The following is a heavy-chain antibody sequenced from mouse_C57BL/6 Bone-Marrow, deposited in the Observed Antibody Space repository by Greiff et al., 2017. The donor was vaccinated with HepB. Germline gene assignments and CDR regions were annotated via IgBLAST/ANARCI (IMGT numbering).Heavy chain of an antibody. CDR1: GYTFTSYW. Sequence: VQLQQPGAELVKPGASVKMSCKASGYTFTSYWITWVKQRPGQGLEWIGDIYPGSGSTNYNEKFKSKATLTVDTSSSTAYMQLSSLTSEDSAVYYCARSRGSLYYAMDYWGQGTSVTVSS. V-gene: IGHV1-55*01. CDR3: ARSRGSLYYAMDY. J-gene: IGHJ4*01. CDR2: IYPGSGST.